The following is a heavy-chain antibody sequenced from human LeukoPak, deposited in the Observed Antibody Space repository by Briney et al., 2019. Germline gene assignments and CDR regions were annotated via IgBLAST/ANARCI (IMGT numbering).Heavy chain of an antibody. J-gene: IGHJ4*02. D-gene: IGHD6-13*01. Sequence: GRSLRLSCAASGFTFDDYAMHWVRQAPGKGLEWVSGISWNSGSIGYADSVKGRFTISRDNAKNSLYLQMNSLRAEDTALYYCAKGHSSSWYSDYLDYWGQGTLVTVSS. CDR2: ISWNSGSI. CDR3: AKGHSSSWYSDYLDY. V-gene: IGHV3-9*01. CDR1: GFTFDDYA.